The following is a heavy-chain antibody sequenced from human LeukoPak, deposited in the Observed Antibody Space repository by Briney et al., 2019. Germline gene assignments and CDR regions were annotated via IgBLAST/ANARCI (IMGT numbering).Heavy chain of an antibody. V-gene: IGHV4-59*01. D-gene: IGHD3-10*01. J-gene: IGHJ4*02. CDR3: ARDHGGYFDY. Sequence: SETLSLTCTVSSGSISSYFWSWIRQSPGKGLEWIGYISYSGSTNYNPSLKSRVTISVDTSKNQFSLKLSSVTAADTAVYYCARDHGGYFDYWGQGTLVTVSS. CDR1: SGSISSYF. CDR2: ISYSGST.